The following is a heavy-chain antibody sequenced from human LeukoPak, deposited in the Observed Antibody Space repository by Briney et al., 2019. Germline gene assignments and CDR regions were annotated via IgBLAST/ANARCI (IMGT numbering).Heavy chain of an antibody. Sequence: SETLSLTCTVSGGSISSYYWSWIRQPAGKGLEWIGRIYTSGSTNYNPSLKSRVTMSVDTSKNQFSLKLSSVTAADTAVYYCAREMFQYYDSSGTLRDWGQVTLVTVSS. CDR1: GGSISSYY. J-gene: IGHJ4*02. D-gene: IGHD3-22*01. V-gene: IGHV4-4*07. CDR2: IYTSGST. CDR3: AREMFQYYDSSGTLRD.